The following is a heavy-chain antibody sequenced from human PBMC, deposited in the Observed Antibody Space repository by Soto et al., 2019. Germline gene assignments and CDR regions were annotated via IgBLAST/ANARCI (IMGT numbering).Heavy chain of an antibody. J-gene: IGHJ4*02. CDR2: IYYSGST. Sequence: SETLSLTCTVSGGSISSSSYYWGWIRQPPGKGLEWIGSIYYSGSTYYNPSLKSRVTISVDTSKNQFSLKLSSVTAADTAVYYCARQGIVVVTAIDYWGQGTLVTVSS. D-gene: IGHD2-21*02. V-gene: IGHV4-39*01. CDR3: ARQGIVVVTAIDY. CDR1: GGSISSSSYY.